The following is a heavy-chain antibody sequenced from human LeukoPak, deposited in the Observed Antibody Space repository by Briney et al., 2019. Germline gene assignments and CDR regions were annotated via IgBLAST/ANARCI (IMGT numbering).Heavy chain of an antibody. V-gene: IGHV1-69*04. D-gene: IGHD5-24*01. CDR2: IIPILGIA. J-gene: IGHJ3*02. CDR3: ARDRLLPGRWLQKDDAFDI. CDR1: GYTFTSYG. Sequence: SVKVSCKASGYTFTSYGISWVRQAPGQGLERMGRIIPILGIANYAQKFQGRVTITADKSTSTAYMELSSLRSEDTAVYYCARDRLLPGRWLQKDDAFDIWGQGTMVTVSS.